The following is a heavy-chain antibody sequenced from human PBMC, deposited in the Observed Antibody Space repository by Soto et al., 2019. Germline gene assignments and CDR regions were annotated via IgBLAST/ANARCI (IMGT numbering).Heavy chain of an antibody. CDR3: AREGVWLGEPYFDS. J-gene: IGHJ4*02. V-gene: IGHV4-59*01. CDR1: GDSISNYH. CDR2: VFHSGST. Sequence: QVQLQESGPGLVKPSETLTLTCTVSGDSISNYHWSWIRQTPGKGLEWIGYVFHSGSTKYHPPLKSRATIALDTSKSAFSLELKSVTAADTAIYYCAREGVWLGEPYFDSWSQGTLVTVSS. D-gene: IGHD3-10*01.